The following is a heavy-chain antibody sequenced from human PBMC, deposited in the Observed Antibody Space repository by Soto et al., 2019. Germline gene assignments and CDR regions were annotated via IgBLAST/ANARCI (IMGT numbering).Heavy chain of an antibody. J-gene: IGHJ4*02. CDR1: GFTFSDHY. CDR3: ARDKGYYDSSGYPLFDY. V-gene: IGHV3-11*06. CDR2: ISSSSSYT. D-gene: IGHD3-22*01. Sequence: GGSLRLSCAASGFTFSDHYMSWIRQAPGKGLEWVSYISSSSSYTNYTDSVKGRFTISRDNAKNSLYLQMNSLRAEDTAVYYCARDKGYYDSSGYPLFDYWGQGTLVTVSS.